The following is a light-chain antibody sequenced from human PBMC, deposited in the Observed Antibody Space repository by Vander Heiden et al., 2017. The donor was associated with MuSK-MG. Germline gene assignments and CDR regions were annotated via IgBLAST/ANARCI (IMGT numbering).Light chain of an antibody. J-gene: IGKJ1*01. Sequence: EIVLTQSPGTLSLSPGERATLSCRASQSVSSNYLAWYQQKPGQAPRLFIYGASSRATGIPDRFSGSGSGTDFTLNISRLEPEDFAVYYCQQYGTSPETFGQGTKVEIK. CDR1: QSVSSNY. V-gene: IGKV3-20*01. CDR2: GAS. CDR3: QQYGTSPET.